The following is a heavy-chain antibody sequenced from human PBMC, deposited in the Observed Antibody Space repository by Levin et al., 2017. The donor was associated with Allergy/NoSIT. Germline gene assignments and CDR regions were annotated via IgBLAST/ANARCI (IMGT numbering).Heavy chain of an antibody. D-gene: IGHD2-21*02. CDR3: ARANCGGDCYEDYYFYGMDV. Sequence: ETLSLTCTVSGGSITSDNHYWGWIRQAPGKGLDWVSYISGSSRTIYSADSVKGRFIISRDNAKSSVYLQMNSLRAEDTAVYYCARANCGGDCYEDYYFYGMDVWGQGTTVTVSS. CDR1: GGSITSDN. J-gene: IGHJ6*02. V-gene: IGHV3-48*01. CDR2: ISGSSRTI.